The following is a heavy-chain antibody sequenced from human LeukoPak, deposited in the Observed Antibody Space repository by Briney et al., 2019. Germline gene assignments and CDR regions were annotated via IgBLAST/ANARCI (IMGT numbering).Heavy chain of an antibody. V-gene: IGHV1-46*01. D-gene: IGHD3-22*01. CDR3: ARAGYYYDSSGSFYYYYYYMDV. CDR1: GYTFTSYY. J-gene: IGHJ6*03. Sequence: ASVKVSCKASGYTFTSYYMHWVRQAPGQGLEWIGIINPSGGSTSYAQKFQGRVTMTRDTSTSTVYMELSSLRSEDTAVYYCARAGYYYDSSGSFYYYYYYMDVWGKGTTVTVSS. CDR2: INPSGGST.